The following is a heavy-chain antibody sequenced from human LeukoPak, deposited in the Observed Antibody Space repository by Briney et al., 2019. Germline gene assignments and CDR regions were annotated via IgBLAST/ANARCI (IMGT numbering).Heavy chain of an antibody. CDR1: GGSISSNTYY. CDR2: IYYSGST. V-gene: IGHV4-39*07. D-gene: IGHD3-10*01. CDR3: AREELGEHGLDY. J-gene: IGHJ4*02. Sequence: SETLSLTCTVSGGSISSNTYYWGWLRQPPGKGLEWIGSIYYSGSTYYNPSLKSRVTISVDTSKNQFSLKLSSVTAADTAVYYCAREELGEHGLDYWGQGTLVTVSS.